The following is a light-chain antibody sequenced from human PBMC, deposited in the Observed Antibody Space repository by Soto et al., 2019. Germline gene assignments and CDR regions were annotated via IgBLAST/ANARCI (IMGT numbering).Light chain of an antibody. J-gene: IGLJ3*02. CDR1: ISDIGGYNS. Sequence: QSPLTQPPSASGSPGQSFTISCTGTISDIGGYNSVSWYQQHPGKAPRLMIYEVNKRPSGVPDRFSGSKSGYTASLTVSGLQTEDEAFYYCSSSAGIYHYLVFGGGTKVTV. V-gene: IGLV2-8*01. CDR2: EVN. CDR3: SSSAGIYHYLV.